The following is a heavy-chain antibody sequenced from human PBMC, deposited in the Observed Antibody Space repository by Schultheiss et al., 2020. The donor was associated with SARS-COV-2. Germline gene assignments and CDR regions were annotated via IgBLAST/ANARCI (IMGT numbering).Heavy chain of an antibody. J-gene: IGHJ5*02. V-gene: IGHV5-10-1*01. CDR3: ARRKYDFWSGYPSDYFDP. D-gene: IGHD3-3*01. Sequence: GESLKISCKGSGYSFTSYWISWVRQMPGKGLEWMGRIDPSDSYTNYSPSFQGHVTISADKSISTAYLQWSSLKASDTAMYYCARRKYDFWSGYPSDYFDPWGQGTLVTVSS. CDR2: IDPSDSYT. CDR1: GYSFTSYW.